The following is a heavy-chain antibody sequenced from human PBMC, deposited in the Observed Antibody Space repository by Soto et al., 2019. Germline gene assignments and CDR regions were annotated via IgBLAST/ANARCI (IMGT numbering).Heavy chain of an antibody. V-gene: IGHV4-31*03. CDR2: IYVTGAV. J-gene: IGHJ5*02. D-gene: IGHD2-21*01. CDR3: ARLRIATNNYKWFDP. Sequence: SLTCSVSGAALNSGNYYWSWIRQVPGKGLEWIGHIYVTGAVDYNPSLRDRITISQDTSERQFSLSLRLVTAADTAVYYCARLRIATNNYKWFDPWGQGTLVTVSS. CDR1: GAALNSGNYY.